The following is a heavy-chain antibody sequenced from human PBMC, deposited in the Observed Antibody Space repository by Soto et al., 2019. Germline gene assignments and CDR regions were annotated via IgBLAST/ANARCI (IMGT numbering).Heavy chain of an antibody. CDR2: IIPIFGTA. CDR1: GGTFSSYA. V-gene: IGHV1-69*06. Sequence: ASVKVSCKASGGTFSSYAISWVRQAPGQGLEWMGGIIPIFGTANYAQKFQGRVTITADKSTSTAYMELSSLRSEDTAVYYCARVAYDSSGFDYWGQGTLVTGSS. J-gene: IGHJ4*02. CDR3: ARVAYDSSGFDY. D-gene: IGHD3-22*01.